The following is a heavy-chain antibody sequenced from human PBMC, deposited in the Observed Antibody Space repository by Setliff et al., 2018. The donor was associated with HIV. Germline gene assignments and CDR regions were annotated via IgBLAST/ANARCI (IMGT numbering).Heavy chain of an antibody. Sequence: GSPRLSCSASGFTLKNTWMHWVRQAPGKGLMWVARVDTDGSGTSYADSVKGRFTISRDNAKNTLYLQMNTLRVEDTAVYYCATVFEVWGQGTMVTVSS. CDR2: VDTDGSGT. J-gene: IGHJ3*01. CDR1: GFTLKNTW. V-gene: IGHV3-74*01. CDR3: ATVFEV.